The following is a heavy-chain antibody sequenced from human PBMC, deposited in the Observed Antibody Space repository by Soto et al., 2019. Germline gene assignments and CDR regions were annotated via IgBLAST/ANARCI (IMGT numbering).Heavy chain of an antibody. CDR2: IYYSGST. CDR1: GGSISSYY. CDR3: ARSNYGSGSYVY. Sequence: SETLSLTCTVSGGSISSYYWSWIRQPPGKGLEWIGYIYYSGSTNYNPSLKSRVTISVDTSKNQFSLKLSSVTAADTAVYYCARSNYGSGSYVYWGQGTLVTVSS. D-gene: IGHD3-10*01. J-gene: IGHJ4*02. V-gene: IGHV4-59*01.